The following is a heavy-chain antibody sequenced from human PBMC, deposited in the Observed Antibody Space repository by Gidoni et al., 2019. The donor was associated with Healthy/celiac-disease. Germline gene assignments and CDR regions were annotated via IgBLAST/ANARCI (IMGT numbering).Heavy chain of an antibody. CDR3: ARDHGVVAAYGDH. D-gene: IGHD2-15*01. CDR1: GYTFTGYY. J-gene: IGHJ5*02. CDR2: INPNSGGT. Sequence: QVQLVQSGAEVKKPGASVKVSSTASGYTFTGYYMHWVRLAPGQGLEWMGWINPNSGGTNYAQKFQGRVTMTRDTSISTAYMELSRLRSDDTAVYYCARDHGVVAAYGDHWGQGTLVTVSS. V-gene: IGHV1-2*02.